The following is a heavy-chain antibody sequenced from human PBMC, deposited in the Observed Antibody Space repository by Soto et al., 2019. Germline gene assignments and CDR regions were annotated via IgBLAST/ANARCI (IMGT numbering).Heavy chain of an antibody. CDR3: ARVGGDDFGDSGGFDF. J-gene: IGHJ4*02. D-gene: IGHD4-17*01. V-gene: IGHV4-59*01. CDR1: GGSIRDYF. CDR2: IYYSGRT. Sequence: QVQLQESGPGLVKPSETLSLTCTVSGGSIRDYFWTWIRQPPGKGLEWIGYIYYSGRTKYNPSLKSRVSISVDTSKNRFSLQLRSVTAADTAVYYCARVGGDDFGDSGGFDFWGQETLVTVSS.